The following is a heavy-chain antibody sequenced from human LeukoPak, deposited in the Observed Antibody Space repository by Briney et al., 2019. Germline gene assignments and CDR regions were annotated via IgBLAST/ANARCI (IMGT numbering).Heavy chain of an antibody. CDR2: INHSGST. CDR1: GGSFSGYY. Sequence: SETLSLTCAVYGGSFSGYYWSWIRQPPGKGLEWIGEINHSGSTNYNPSLKSRVTISVDTSKNQFSLKLSSVTAADTAVYYCARGRKTAYYYGMDVWGQGTTVTVSS. V-gene: IGHV4-34*01. CDR3: ARGRKTAYYYGMDV. J-gene: IGHJ6*02.